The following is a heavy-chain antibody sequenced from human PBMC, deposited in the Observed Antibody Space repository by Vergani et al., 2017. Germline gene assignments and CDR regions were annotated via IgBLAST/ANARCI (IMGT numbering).Heavy chain of an antibody. J-gene: IGHJ5*02. V-gene: IGHV4-59*11. CDR3: ASGTHSWQRPDR. CDR1: FDSIRNLY. Sequence: QVQLQESGPGLVKSSETLSLTCSVSFDSIRNLYCKWIRQPPGKGLGWIGSIHYSENTNYNPSLKTRVTISVDTSKNQFSLTLNSVTAAETAGYYCASGTHSWQRPDRWGQGVLVTVTS. CDR2: IHYSENT. D-gene: IGHD1-1*01.